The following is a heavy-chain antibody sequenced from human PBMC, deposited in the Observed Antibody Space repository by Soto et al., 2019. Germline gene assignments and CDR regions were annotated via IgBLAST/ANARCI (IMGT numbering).Heavy chain of an antibody. CDR1: GFTFSSYG. D-gene: IGHD6-19*01. J-gene: IGHJ4*02. CDR2: IWYDGSNK. V-gene: IGHV3-33*01. CDR3: AGKSYPDIAVACTPPDYFDY. Sequence: QVQLVESGGGVVQPGRSLRLSCAASGFTFSSYGMHWVRQAPGKGLEWVAVIWYDGSNKYYADSVKGRFTISRDNSKNTLYLQMNSLRAEDTAVYYCAGKSYPDIAVACTPPDYFDYWGQGTLVTVSS.